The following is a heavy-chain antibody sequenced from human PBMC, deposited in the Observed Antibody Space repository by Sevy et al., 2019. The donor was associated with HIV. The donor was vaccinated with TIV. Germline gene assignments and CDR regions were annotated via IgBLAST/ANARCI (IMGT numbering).Heavy chain of an antibody. D-gene: IGHD4-17*01. J-gene: IGHJ4*02. CDR3: ARDLPPSATTVAHFDC. CDR2: ISNSGTTI. V-gene: IGHV3-48*03. Sequence: GESLNISCAASGFTFSSYEMNWVRQAPGKGLEWVSYISNSGTTISYSDSVKGRFTISRDNARNSLYLQMNSLRAEDTAVYYCARDLPPSATTVAHFDCWGQGTLVTVSS. CDR1: GFTFSSYE.